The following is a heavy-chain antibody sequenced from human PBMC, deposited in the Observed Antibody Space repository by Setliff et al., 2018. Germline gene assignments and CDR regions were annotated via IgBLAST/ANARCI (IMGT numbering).Heavy chain of an antibody. J-gene: IGHJ4*02. CDR3: SPSTYYYDTSGHSLDY. D-gene: IGHD3-22*01. CDR1: GFIFSDHY. Sequence: PGGSLRLSCAASGFIFSDHYMDWVRQAPGKGLEWVGRTRNKGNNYATEYAASVKGRFTISRDDSKNSMYLQMNSLKTEDTAVYFCSPSTYYYDTSGHSLDYWGQGTLVTVSS. CDR2: TRNKGNNYAT. V-gene: IGHV3-72*01.